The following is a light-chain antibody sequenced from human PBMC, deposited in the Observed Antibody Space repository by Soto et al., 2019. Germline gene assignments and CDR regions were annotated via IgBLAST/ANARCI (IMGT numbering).Light chain of an antibody. CDR1: SGSVSTSYY. CDR2: STN. V-gene: IGLV8-61*01. J-gene: IGLJ3*02. Sequence: QAVVTQEPSFSVSPGRTVTLTCGLSSGSVSTSYYPSWYQLTPGQAPRTLIYSTNTRSSGVPNRFSGSILENKAALTITWAQADDESDYYCVLYMGTGISVFGGGTKLTVL. CDR3: VLYMGTGISV.